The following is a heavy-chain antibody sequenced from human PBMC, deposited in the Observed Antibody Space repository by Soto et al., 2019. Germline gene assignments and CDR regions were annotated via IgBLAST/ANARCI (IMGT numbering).Heavy chain of an antibody. CDR3: ARWAPYCSGGSCYSRRLDY. J-gene: IGHJ4*02. V-gene: IGHV5-10-1*04. D-gene: IGHD2-15*01. CDR1: NYSFTIYY. CDR2: IDPSDSYT. Sequence: GESLKISCQGSNYSFTIYYINWVRQMPGKGLEWMGKIDPSDSYTNYSPSFQGQVTISADKSISTAYLQWSSLKASDTAMYYCARWAPYCSGGSCYSRRLDYWGQGTLVTVSS.